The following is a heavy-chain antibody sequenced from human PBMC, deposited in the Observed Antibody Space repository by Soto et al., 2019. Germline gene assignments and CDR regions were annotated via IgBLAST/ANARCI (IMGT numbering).Heavy chain of an antibody. CDR1: GGTFSSYA. Sequence: QVQLVQSGAEVKKPGSSVKVSCKASGGTFSSYAISWVRQAPGQGLEWMGGIIPIFGTANYAQKFQGRVTIPADESTSTAYMELSSLRSEDTAVYYCARGEGDLGNYYYYYGMDVWGQGTTVTVSS. CDR3: ARGEGDLGNYYYYYGMDV. V-gene: IGHV1-69*01. D-gene: IGHD3-16*01. J-gene: IGHJ6*02. CDR2: IIPIFGTA.